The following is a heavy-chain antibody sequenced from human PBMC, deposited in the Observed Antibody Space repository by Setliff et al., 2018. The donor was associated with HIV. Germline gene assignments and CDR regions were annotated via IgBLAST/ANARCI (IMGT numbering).Heavy chain of an antibody. CDR3: ARVSSFNKIIREAFDI. V-gene: IGHV1-2*06. D-gene: IGHD3-10*01. CDR1: GYTFTGYF. CDR2: IYPNRGDT. J-gene: IGHJ3*02. Sequence: GASVKVSCKASGYTFTGYFIHWVRQAPGQGLEWMGQIYPNRGDTKSHHKFADRLIMSRDTSLTTVYMELTSLRSDDTAVYYCARVSSFNKIIREAFDIWGQGTLVTVSS.